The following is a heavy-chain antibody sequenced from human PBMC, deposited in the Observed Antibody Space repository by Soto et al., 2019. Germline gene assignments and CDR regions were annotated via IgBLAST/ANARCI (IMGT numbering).Heavy chain of an antibody. CDR1: GFTFSGSA. Sequence: PGGSLRLSCAASGFTFSGSAMHWVRQASGKRLERVGRIRSKANSYATAYAASVKGRFTISRDDSKNTAYLQMNSLKTEDTAVYYCTKQPFTIFGVVRDVRGKGTTVTVSS. CDR3: TKQPFTIFGVVRDV. V-gene: IGHV3-73*01. J-gene: IGHJ6*04. CDR2: IRSKANSYAT. D-gene: IGHD3-3*01.